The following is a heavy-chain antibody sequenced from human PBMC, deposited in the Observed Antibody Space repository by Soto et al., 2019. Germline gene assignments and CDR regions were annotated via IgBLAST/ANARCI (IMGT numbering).Heavy chain of an antibody. Sequence: PGGSLRLSCAASGFTFSDYYMSWIRQAPGKGLEWVSYISSSSSYTNYADSVKGRFTISRDNAKNSLYLQMNSLRAEDTAVYCCAKIKPSSGWSFDYWNQGTLVTVSS. V-gene: IGHV3-11*03. CDR2: ISSSSSYT. J-gene: IGHJ4*02. CDR1: GFTFSDYY. CDR3: AKIKPSSGWSFDY. D-gene: IGHD6-19*01.